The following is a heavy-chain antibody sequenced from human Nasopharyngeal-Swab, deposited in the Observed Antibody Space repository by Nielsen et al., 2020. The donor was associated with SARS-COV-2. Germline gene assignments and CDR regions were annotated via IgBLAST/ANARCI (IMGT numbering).Heavy chain of an antibody. Sequence: GGSLRLSCAASGFTFSSYSMNWVCQAPGKGLEWVSYISSSSSTIYYADSVKGRFTISRDNAKNSLYLQMNSLRAEDTAVYYCARAGGGYSGYVGYWGQGTLVTVSS. CDR3: ARAGGGYSGYVGY. V-gene: IGHV3-48*04. D-gene: IGHD5-12*01. CDR2: ISSSSSTI. J-gene: IGHJ4*02. CDR1: GFTFSSYS.